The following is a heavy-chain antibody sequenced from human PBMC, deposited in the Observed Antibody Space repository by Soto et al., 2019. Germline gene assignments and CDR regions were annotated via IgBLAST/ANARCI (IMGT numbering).Heavy chain of an antibody. J-gene: IGHJ2*01. V-gene: IGHV4-39*01. CDR2: IYYSGYT. CDR3: ARSGIAVHWYFDL. CDR1: GGPISSSSYY. D-gene: IGHD6-19*01. Sequence: LSETLSLTCTVSGGPISSSSYYWGWIRQPPGKGLEWIGSIYYSGYTYYNPSLKSRVTISVDTSKDQFSLKLSSVTAVDTAVYYCARSGIAVHWYFDLWGRGTLVTVSS.